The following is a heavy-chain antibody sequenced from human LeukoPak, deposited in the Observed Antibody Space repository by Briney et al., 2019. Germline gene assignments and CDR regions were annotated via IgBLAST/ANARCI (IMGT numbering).Heavy chain of an antibody. V-gene: IGHV3-7*01. CDR2: IKEDGSAK. Sequence: GGSLRLSCTASGFTFSSYCMSWVRQAPGKGLEWVANIKEDGSAKYYVDSVKGRFTISRDNAKNSLYLQMNSLRAEDTAVYYCARDMGWLQYDYWGQGTLVTVSS. D-gene: IGHD5-24*01. CDR3: ARDMGWLQYDY. J-gene: IGHJ4*02. CDR1: GFTFSSYC.